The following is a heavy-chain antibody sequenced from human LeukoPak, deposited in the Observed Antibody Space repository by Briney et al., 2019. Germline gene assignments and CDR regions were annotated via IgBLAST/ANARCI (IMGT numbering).Heavy chain of an antibody. J-gene: IGHJ5*02. CDR2: INHSGTT. D-gene: IGHD2-2*01. Sequence: SETLSLTCAVYGGSFSGYYWSWIRQPPGKGLEWIGQINHSGTTNFNPSLKSRVTISVDTSKNQFSLNLTSVTAADTAVYYCARGSVVPARTRHDCFDPWGQGTLVTVSS. CDR3: ARGSVVPARTRHDCFDP. CDR1: GGSFSGYY. V-gene: IGHV4-34*01.